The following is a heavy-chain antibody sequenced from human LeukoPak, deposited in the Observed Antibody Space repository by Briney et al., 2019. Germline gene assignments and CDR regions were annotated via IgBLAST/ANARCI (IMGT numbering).Heavy chain of an antibody. Sequence: SVKVSCKASGGTFRSYAISWVRQPPGQGLEWMGGIIPMFGTPNYAQKFQGRVRITADESTSTAYMELSSLRSEDTAVYYCAKTLGYCSTTGCYGAFDIWGQGTMVTVSS. CDR3: AKTLGYCSTTGCYGAFDI. V-gene: IGHV1-69*13. CDR2: IIPMFGTP. CDR1: GGTFRSYA. D-gene: IGHD2-2*01. J-gene: IGHJ3*02.